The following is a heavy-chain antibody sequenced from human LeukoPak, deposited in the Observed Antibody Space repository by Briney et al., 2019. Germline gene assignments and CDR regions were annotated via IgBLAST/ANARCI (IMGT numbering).Heavy chain of an antibody. Sequence: GRSLRLSCVASGLTFSNYGMHWVRQAPGKGLEWVAVIWYDGSNKYYADSVKGRFTISRDNSKNTLYLQMNSLRAEDTAVYYCARGSSSWYLGFDYWGQGTLVTVSS. CDR2: IWYDGSNK. V-gene: IGHV3-33*01. D-gene: IGHD6-13*01. CDR3: ARGSSSWYLGFDY. CDR1: GLTFSNYG. J-gene: IGHJ4*02.